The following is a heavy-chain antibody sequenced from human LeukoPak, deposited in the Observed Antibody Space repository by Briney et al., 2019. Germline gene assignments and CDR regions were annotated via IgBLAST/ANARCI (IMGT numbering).Heavy chain of an antibody. Sequence: SETLSLTCTVSGGSISSSSYLWGWIRQPPGKGLEWIGSIYYSGSTYYNPSLKSRVTIFVDTSKNQFSLKLSSVTAADTAVYYCARVGLMFRQYYFDYWGQGTLVTVSS. CDR2: IYYSGST. CDR1: GGSISSSSYL. J-gene: IGHJ4*02. D-gene: IGHD3-10*02. V-gene: IGHV4-39*01. CDR3: ARVGLMFRQYYFDY.